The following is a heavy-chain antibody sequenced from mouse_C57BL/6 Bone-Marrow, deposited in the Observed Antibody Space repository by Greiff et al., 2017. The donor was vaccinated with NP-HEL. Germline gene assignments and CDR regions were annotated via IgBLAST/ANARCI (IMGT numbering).Heavy chain of an antibody. J-gene: IGHJ1*03. V-gene: IGHV1-80*01. CDR1: GYAFSSYW. CDR3: AREGPSYYYGSSTGYFDV. CDR2: IYPGDGDT. D-gene: IGHD1-1*01. Sequence: QVQLQQSGAELVKPGASVKISCKASGYAFSSYWMNWVKQRPGKGLEWIGQIYPGDGDTNYNGKFKGKATLTADKSSSTAYMQLSSLASEDAAVYVCAREGPSYYYGSSTGYFDVWGTGTTVTVSS.